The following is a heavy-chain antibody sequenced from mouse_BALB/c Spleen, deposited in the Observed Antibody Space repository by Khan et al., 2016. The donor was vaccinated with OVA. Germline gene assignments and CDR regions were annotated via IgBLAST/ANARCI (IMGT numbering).Heavy chain of an antibody. CDR2: INTYTGEP. CDR1: GYTFTKSG. CDR3: ARPPYFSYVMDN. D-gene: IGHD2-10*01. V-gene: IGHV9-3-1*01. J-gene: IGHJ4*01. Sequence: QIQLVQSGPELKKPGETVKISCKASGYTFTKSGMNWVKQAPGKGLKWMGWINTYTGEPTYADDFKGRFAFSLETSDSTAYLQINTLKNEDTATYFSARPPYFSYVMDNWGQGTSVTVSS.